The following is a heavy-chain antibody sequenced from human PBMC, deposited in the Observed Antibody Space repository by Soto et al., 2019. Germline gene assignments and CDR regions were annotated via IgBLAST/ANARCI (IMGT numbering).Heavy chain of an antibody. Sequence: GASVKVSCKASGYTFTSYDINWVRQATGQGLEWMGWMNPNSGNTGYAQKFQGRVTMTRNTSISTAYMELSSLRSEDTAVYYCARAAGYCTNGVCYSPNDAFDIWGQGTMVTVS. D-gene: IGHD2-8*01. CDR1: GYTFTSYD. CDR2: MNPNSGNT. J-gene: IGHJ3*02. CDR3: ARAAGYCTNGVCYSPNDAFDI. V-gene: IGHV1-8*01.